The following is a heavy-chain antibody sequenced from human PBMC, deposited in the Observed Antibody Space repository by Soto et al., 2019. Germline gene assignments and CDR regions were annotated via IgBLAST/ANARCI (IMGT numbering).Heavy chain of an antibody. CDR1: GGSINKGDYV. CDR3: AGSVTLLRGVYGYFDP. Sequence: QVQLQVSGPGLVKSSQTLSLTCTVSGGSINKGDYVWSWIRQAPGKGLEWIGSLYHTGTSYKNSSLKSRVTMSGDTSRNHFSLKLTSLTAADTAAYYCAGSVTLLRGVYGYFDPGGQGTQVTVSS. V-gene: IGHV4-30-4*01. J-gene: IGHJ5*02. D-gene: IGHD3-10*01. CDR2: LYHTGTS.